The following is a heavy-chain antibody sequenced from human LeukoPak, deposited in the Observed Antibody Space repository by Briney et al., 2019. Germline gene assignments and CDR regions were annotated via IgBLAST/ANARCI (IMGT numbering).Heavy chain of an antibody. D-gene: IGHD3-10*01. CDR1: GFTLSTYS. J-gene: IGHJ6*03. CDR3: ARRRSYYVSGSYYKEPNYYMDV. Sequence: GSLRLSCAASGFTLSTYSLNWVRQAPGKGLEWIGNIFYSGSTYYSPSLKSPVTISVDTSKNQFSLRLTSVTAADTAVYYCARRRSYYVSGSYYKEPNYYMDVWGKGTTVTISS. V-gene: IGHV4-59*04. CDR2: IFYSGST.